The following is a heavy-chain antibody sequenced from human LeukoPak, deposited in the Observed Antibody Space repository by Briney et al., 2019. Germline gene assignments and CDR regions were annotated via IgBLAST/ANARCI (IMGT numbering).Heavy chain of an antibody. Sequence: SETLSLTCTVSGGSVSSGSYYWSWIRQPPGKGLEWIGCIYYSGSTNYNPFLKSRVTISVDMSKNQFSLKLSSVTATDTAVYYRARTGNRLWFGELPFDYWGQGTLVTVSS. CDR2: IYYSGST. V-gene: IGHV4-61*01. J-gene: IGHJ4*02. D-gene: IGHD3-10*01. CDR3: ARTGNRLWFGELPFDY. CDR1: GGSVSSGSYY.